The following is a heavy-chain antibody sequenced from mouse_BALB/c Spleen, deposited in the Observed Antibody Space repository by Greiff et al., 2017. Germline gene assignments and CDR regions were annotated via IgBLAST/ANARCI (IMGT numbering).Heavy chain of an antibody. V-gene: IGHV3-8*02. D-gene: IGHD1-1*01. J-gene: IGHJ2*01. CDR2: ISYSGST. CDR1: GDSITSGY. Sequence: VQLQQSGPSLVKPSQTLSLTCSVTGDSITSGYWNWIRKFPGNKLEYMGYISYSGSTYYNPSLKSRISITRDTSKNQYYLQLNSVTTEDTATYYCARKSRSSYYFDYWGQGTTLTVSS. CDR3: ARKSRSSYYFDY.